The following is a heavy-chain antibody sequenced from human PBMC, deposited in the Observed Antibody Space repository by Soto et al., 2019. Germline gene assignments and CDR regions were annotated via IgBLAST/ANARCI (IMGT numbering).Heavy chain of an antibody. J-gene: IGHJ4*02. D-gene: IGHD3-22*01. CDR2: ISSSSSYI. CDR3: AREVVDSSGYYIDY. V-gene: IGHV3-21*01. CDR1: GFTFSSYS. Sequence: GGSLRLSCAASGFTFSSYSMNWVRQAPGKGLEWVSSISSSSSYIYYADSVKGRFTISRDNAKNSLYLQMNSLRAEDTAVYYCAREVVDSSGYYIDYWGQGTLVTVSS.